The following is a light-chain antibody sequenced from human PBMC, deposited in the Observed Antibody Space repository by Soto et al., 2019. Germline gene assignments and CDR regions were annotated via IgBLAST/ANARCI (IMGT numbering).Light chain of an antibody. CDR1: KNDIGVYDF. CDR3: GSWDSSLSAYV. V-gene: IGLV2-8*01. CDR2: EVV. J-gene: IGLJ1*01. Sequence: QSVLTKSPSASGSPGQSVTISCTGTKNDIGVYDFVSWYQHHPGKAPRLIIYEVVQRPSGVPDRFSGSKSGNTASLGITGFQTGDEADYYCGSWDSSLSAYVFGTGTKVTVL.